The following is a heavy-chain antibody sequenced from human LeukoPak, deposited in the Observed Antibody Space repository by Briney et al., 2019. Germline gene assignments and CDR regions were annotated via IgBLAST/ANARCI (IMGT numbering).Heavy chain of an antibody. CDR3: ARDPYRTDAVY. V-gene: IGHV3-21*01. D-gene: IGHD1-1*01. CDR1: GFTFSSYS. CDR2: ICGSSTYI. Sequence: GGSLRLSCAASGFTFSSYSMSWVRQAPGKGLEWVSSICGSSTYIHYAGSVKGRFTISRDNAKNSLYLQMNSLRAEDTAVYYCARDPYRTDAVYWGQGTLVTVSS. J-gene: IGHJ4*02.